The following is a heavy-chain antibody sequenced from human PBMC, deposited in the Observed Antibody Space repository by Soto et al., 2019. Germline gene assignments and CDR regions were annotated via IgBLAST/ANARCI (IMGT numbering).Heavy chain of an antibody. CDR2: ISSSSSYI. CDR1: GFTFSSYS. Sequence: PGGSLRLSCAASGFTFSSYSMNWVRQAPGKGLEWVSSISSSSSYIYYADSVKGRFTISRDNAKNSLYLQMNSLRAEDTAVYYCARDYSPYIWFDPWGQGTMVTVYS. V-gene: IGHV3-21*01. D-gene: IGHD5-18*01. J-gene: IGHJ5*02. CDR3: ARDYSPYIWFDP.